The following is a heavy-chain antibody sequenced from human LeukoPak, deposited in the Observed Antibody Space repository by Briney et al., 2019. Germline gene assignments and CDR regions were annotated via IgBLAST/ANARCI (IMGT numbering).Heavy chain of an antibody. D-gene: IGHD1-14*01. V-gene: IGHV3-33*01. J-gene: IGHJ4*02. CDR3: AAGVYFFDY. Sequence: SGRSLRLSCAASGFSFSNYGMHWVRQALGKGLEWVAIIWYDGSNKYYADSVKGRFTISRDNSKNTLYLQMNSLRAEDTALYYCAAGVYFFDYWGQGTLVTVSS. CDR1: GFSFSNYG. CDR2: IWYDGSNK.